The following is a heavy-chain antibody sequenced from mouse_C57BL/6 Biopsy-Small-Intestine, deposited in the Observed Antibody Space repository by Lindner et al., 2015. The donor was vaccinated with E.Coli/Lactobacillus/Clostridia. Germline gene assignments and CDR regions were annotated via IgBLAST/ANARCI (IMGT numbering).Heavy chain of an antibody. D-gene: IGHD2-2*01. V-gene: IGHV1-19*01. CDR2: INPYNGGT. Sequence: VQLQESGPVLVKPGTSVKMSCKASGYTFTDYYMNWVKQSRGKSLEWIGVINPYNGGTSYNQKFKDKASLTVDKSSSTAYMELSSLTSEDSALYYCAGGGYGHAFAYWGQGSLVTVSA. CDR1: GYTFTDYY. J-gene: IGHJ3*01. CDR3: AGGGYGHAFAY.